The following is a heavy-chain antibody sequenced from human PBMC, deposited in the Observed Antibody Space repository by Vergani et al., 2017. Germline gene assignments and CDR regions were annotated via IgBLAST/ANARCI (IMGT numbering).Heavy chain of an antibody. CDR1: GFTLNTYG. V-gene: IGHV3-30*02. CDR2: IRYDGSSE. J-gene: IGHJ1*01. D-gene: IGHD1-1*01. CDR3: ATKSCGTPGCQIGYFRE. Sequence: QVQILQSGGGVVQPGGSLRLSCTLSGFTLNTYGIHWVRQAPGKGLEWVSFIRYDGSSEYYADSVKGRFTISRDNSKSTLYLQMNSLRTEDTAVYYCATKSCGTPGCQIGYFREWGQGTLVTVSS.